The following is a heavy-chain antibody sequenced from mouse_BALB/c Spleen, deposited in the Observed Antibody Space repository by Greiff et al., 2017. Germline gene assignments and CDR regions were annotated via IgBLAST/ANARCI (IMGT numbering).Heavy chain of an antibody. CDR3: TRLYYDYEYYAMDY. Sequence: EVQLQQSGTVLARPGASVKMSCKASGYTFTSYWMHWVKQRPGQGLEWIGAIYPGNSDTSYNQKFKGKAKLTAVTSTSTAYMELSSLTNEDSAVYYCTRLYYDYEYYAMDYWGQGTSVTVSS. CDR2: IYPGNSDT. D-gene: IGHD2-4*01. CDR1: GYTFTSYW. J-gene: IGHJ4*01. V-gene: IGHV1-5*01.